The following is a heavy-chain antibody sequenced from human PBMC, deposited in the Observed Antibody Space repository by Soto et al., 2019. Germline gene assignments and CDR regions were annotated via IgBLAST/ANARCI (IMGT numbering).Heavy chain of an antibody. CDR2: IIPVFGTA. V-gene: IGHV1-69*13. CDR3: ARAHAGYDSSGYPRMDV. CDR1: GGTFSNYG. D-gene: IGHD3-22*01. Sequence: VASVKVSCKASGGTFSNYGISWVRQAPGQGLEWMGGIIPVFGTAKHAQKFQGRVTITADESTSTAYMELSSLRSEDTAVYYCARAHAGYDSSGYPRMDVWGQGTTVTVSS. J-gene: IGHJ6*02.